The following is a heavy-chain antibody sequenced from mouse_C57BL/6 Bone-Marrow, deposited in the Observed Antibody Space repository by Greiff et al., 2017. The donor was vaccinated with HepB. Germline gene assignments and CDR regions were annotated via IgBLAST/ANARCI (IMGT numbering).Heavy chain of an antibody. CDR2: IYPGSGNT. V-gene: IGHV1-84*01. J-gene: IGHJ4*01. Sequence: LKESGPELVKPGASVKISCKASGYTFTDYYINWVKQRPGQGLEWIGWIYPGSGNTKYNEKFKGKATLTVDTSSSTAYMQLSSLTSEDSAVYFCARWRGDYDDYAMDYWGQGTSVTVSS. D-gene: IGHD2-4*01. CDR1: GYTFTDYY. CDR3: ARWRGDYDDYAMDY.